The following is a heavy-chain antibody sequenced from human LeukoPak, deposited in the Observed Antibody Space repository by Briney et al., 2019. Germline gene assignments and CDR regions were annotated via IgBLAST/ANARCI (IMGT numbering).Heavy chain of an antibody. CDR2: IHHSGST. CDR1: GDSISSYEW. Sequence: PSETLSLTCAVSGDSISSYEWYTWVRQPPGQGLEWIGEIHHSGSTNYNVSLKSRVTISLDKSKNQFSLDLTSVTAADTAVYFCARQLRGEAVAGHLQPFNYWGQGTLVTVSS. CDR3: ARQLRGEAVAGHLQPFNY. J-gene: IGHJ4*02. V-gene: IGHV4-4*02. D-gene: IGHD6-19*01.